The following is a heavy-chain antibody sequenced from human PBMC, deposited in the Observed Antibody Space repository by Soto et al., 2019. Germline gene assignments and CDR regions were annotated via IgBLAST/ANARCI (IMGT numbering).Heavy chain of an antibody. CDR1: GFTFSDYY. J-gene: IGHJ4*02. CDR3: ARDGSFIAAAHFDY. V-gene: IGHV3-11*01. Sequence: GGSLRLSCAASGFTFSDYYMSWIRQAPGKGLEWVSYISSSGSTIYYADSVRGRFTISRDNAKNSLYLQMNSLRAEDTAVYYCARDGSFIAAAHFDYWGQGTLVTVSS. CDR2: ISSSGSTI. D-gene: IGHD6-13*01.